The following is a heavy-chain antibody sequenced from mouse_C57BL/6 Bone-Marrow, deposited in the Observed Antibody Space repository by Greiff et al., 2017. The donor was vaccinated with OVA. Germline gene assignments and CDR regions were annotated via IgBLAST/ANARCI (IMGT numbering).Heavy chain of an antibody. CDR3: ARWGGYPHWYFDV. CDR2: ILPGSGST. Sequence: VQLQQSGAELMKPGASVKLSCKATGYTFTGYWIEWVKQRPGHGLEWIGEILPGSGSTNYKEKFKGKATFTADTSSNTAYMQLSSLTTEDSAIYYCARWGGYPHWYFDVWGTGTTVTVSS. V-gene: IGHV1-9*01. J-gene: IGHJ1*03. D-gene: IGHD2-2*01. CDR1: GYTFTGYW.